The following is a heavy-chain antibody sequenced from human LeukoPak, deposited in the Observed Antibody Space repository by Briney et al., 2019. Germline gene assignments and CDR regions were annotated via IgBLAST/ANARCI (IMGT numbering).Heavy chain of an antibody. V-gene: IGHV4-59*08. Sequence: SETLSLTCTVSGGSISSDYWSWIRQPPGKGLEWIGYIYYSGSTDHNPSLKSRATISVDTSKNQFSLKLNSVTAADTAVYYCARRKVATKWFDPWGQGTLVTVSS. CDR1: GGSISSDY. CDR2: IYYSGST. CDR3: ARRKVATKWFDP. D-gene: IGHD5-12*01. J-gene: IGHJ5*02.